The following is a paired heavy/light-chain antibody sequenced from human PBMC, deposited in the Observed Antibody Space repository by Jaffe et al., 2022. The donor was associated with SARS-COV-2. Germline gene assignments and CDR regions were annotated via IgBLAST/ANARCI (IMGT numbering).Light chain of an antibody. CDR1: QSVLYSSNNKNY. CDR3: QQYYGSPLT. V-gene: IGKV4-1*01. CDR2: WAS. J-gene: IGKJ4*01. Sequence: DIVMTQSPDSLAVSLGERATINCKSSQSVLYSSNNKNYLAWYQQKPGQPPKLLIYWASTRESGVPDRFSGSGSGTDFTLTISSLQGEDVGVYYCQQYYGSPLTFGGGTKVEIK.
Heavy chain of an antibody. D-gene: IGHD1-26*01. CDR2: ISGSGDST. CDR1: GFTFSNYA. Sequence: EVQLLESGGGLVQPGGSLRLSCAASGFTFSNYAMAWVRQAPGKGLEWVSSISGSGDSTYYADSVKGRFTISRDNSKNTLYLQLNSLRAEDTALYYCAKDTATDRYSANPMGWFDPWGQGTLVTVSS. J-gene: IGHJ5*02. CDR3: AKDTATDRYSANPMGWFDP. V-gene: IGHV3-23*01.